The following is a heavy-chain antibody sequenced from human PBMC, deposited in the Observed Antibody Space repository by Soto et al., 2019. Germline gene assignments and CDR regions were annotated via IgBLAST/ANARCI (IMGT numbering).Heavy chain of an antibody. CDR3: ARHLVYCSGGSCYSGYYYYYGMDV. CDR1: GYSFTSYW. V-gene: IGHV5-10-1*01. D-gene: IGHD2-15*01. CDR2: IDPSDSYT. J-gene: IGHJ6*02. Sequence: GGSLKISCKGSGYSFTSYWISWVRQMPGKGLEWMGRIDPSDSYTNYSPSFQGHVTISADKSISTAYLQWSSLKASDTAMYYCARHLVYCSGGSCYSGYYYYYGMDVWGQGTTVTVSS.